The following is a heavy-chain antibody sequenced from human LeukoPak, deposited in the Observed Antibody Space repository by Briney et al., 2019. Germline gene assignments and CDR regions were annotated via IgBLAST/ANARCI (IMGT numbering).Heavy chain of an antibody. J-gene: IGHJ4*02. CDR3: AAAPHYYASGSFDY. D-gene: IGHD3-10*01. CDR1: GFTFTTSA. CDR2: IVVGSGNT. Sequence: TSVKVSCKASGFTFTTSAVQWVRQARGQRLEWIGWIVVGSGNTNSAQKFQEGVTITRDMSTSTAYMELSSLRSEDTAVYYCAAAPHYYASGSFDYWGQGTLVTVSS. V-gene: IGHV1-58*01.